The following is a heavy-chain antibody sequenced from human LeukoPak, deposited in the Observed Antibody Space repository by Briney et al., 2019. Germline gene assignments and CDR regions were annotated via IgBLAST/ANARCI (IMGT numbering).Heavy chain of an antibody. Sequence: SETLSLTCTVSGGSISSYYWSWIRQPPGKGLEWIGYIYYSGSTNYSPSLKSRVTISVDTSKNQFSLKLSSVTAADTALYYCARGVYSGTYYVDYWGQGTLVTVSS. J-gene: IGHJ4*02. CDR1: GGSISSYY. CDR3: ARGVYSGTYYVDY. D-gene: IGHD1-26*01. V-gene: IGHV4-59*01. CDR2: IYYSGST.